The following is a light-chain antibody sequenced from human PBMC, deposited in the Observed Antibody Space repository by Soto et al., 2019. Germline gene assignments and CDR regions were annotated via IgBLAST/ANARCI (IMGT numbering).Light chain of an antibody. CDR3: SAYSDIDTKV. Sequence: QSFLTQPASVSGSPGQSITISCCGTSSDVGAYIYVSWYQQFPGKAPKLILYEVNNRPSGVSNRFSGSKSGTTASLTISGLQPEDEADYYCSAYSDIDTKVFGTGTKVTVL. J-gene: IGLJ1*01. V-gene: IGLV2-14*03. CDR1: SSDVGAYIY. CDR2: EVN.